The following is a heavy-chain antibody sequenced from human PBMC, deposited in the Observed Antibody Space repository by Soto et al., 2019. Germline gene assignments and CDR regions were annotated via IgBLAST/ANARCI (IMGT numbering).Heavy chain of an antibody. J-gene: IGHJ4*02. D-gene: IGHD6-6*01. CDR2: IYYSGST. V-gene: IGHV4-30-4*01. Sequence: QVQLQESGPGLVKPSQTLSLTCTVSGGSISSGDYYWSWIRQPPGKGLEWIGYIYYSGSTYYNLCLKSRVTIYADTSKGQFSLTLGSVTGAASVVYYCARAGSSIANRPLEYWGQGTLVTVSS. CDR1: GGSISSGDYY. CDR3: ARAGSSIANRPLEY.